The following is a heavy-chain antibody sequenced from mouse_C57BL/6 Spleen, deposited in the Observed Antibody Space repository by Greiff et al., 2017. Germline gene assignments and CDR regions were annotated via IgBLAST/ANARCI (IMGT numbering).Heavy chain of an antibody. V-gene: IGHV5-6*02. CDR1: GFTFSSYG. CDR2: ISSGGSYT. Sequence: DVMLVESGGDLVKPGGSLKLSCAASGFTFSSYGMSWVRQTPDKRLEWVATISSGGSYTYYPDSVKGRFTISRDNAKNTLYLQMSSLKSEDTAMYYCARHNPDYYGSSASYYYAMDYWGQGTSVTVSS. CDR3: ARHNPDYYGSSASYYYAMDY. J-gene: IGHJ4*01. D-gene: IGHD1-1*01.